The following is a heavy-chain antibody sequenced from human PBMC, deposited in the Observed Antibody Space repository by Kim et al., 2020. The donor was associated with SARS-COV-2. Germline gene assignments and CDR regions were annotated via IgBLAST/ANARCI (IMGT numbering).Heavy chain of an antibody. Sequence: SVKVSCKASGGTFSSYVTSWVRQAPGQGLEWMGGIIPIFGTANYAQKFQGRVTITADESTSTAYMELSSLRSEDTAVYYCARAVRRGYSYGQPYYYYYDMDVWGQGTTVTVSS. CDR3: ARAVRRGYSYGQPYYYYYDMDV. J-gene: IGHJ6*02. CDR1: GGTFSSYV. CDR2: IIPIFGTA. D-gene: IGHD5-18*01. V-gene: IGHV1-69*13.